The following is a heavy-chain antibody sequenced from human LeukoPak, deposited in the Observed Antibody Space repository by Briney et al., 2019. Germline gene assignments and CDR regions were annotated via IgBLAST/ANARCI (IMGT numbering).Heavy chain of an antibody. CDR3: AKDLGSSSGWYGGSGYIQH. CDR2: ISYDGSNK. D-gene: IGHD6-19*01. Sequence: PGRSLRLSCAASGFTFSSYGMHWVRQAPGKGLEWVAVISYDGSNKYYADSVKGRFTISRDNSKNTLYLQMNSLRAEDTAVYYCAKDLGSSSGWYGGSGYIQHWGQGTLVTVSS. J-gene: IGHJ1*01. V-gene: IGHV3-30*18. CDR1: GFTFSSYG.